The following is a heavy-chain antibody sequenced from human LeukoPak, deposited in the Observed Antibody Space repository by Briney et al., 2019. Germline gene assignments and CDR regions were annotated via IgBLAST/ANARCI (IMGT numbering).Heavy chain of an antibody. Sequence: ASVKVSCKASGYTFTGYYMHWVRQAPGQGLEWMGWINPNSGGTNYAQKFQGRVTMTRDTSISTAYMELSRLRSDDTAVYYCARDFRGIVHNWFDPWGQGTLVTVSS. CDR1: GYTFTGYY. J-gene: IGHJ5*02. D-gene: IGHD2-8*01. CDR2: INPNSGGT. V-gene: IGHV1-2*02. CDR3: ARDFRGIVHNWFDP.